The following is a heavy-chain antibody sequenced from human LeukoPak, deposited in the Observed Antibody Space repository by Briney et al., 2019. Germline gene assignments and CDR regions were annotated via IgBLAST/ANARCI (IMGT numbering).Heavy chain of an antibody. CDR2: ISYDGSNK. CDR3: AKDMGGGSRTYYDFWSFYYYGMDV. D-gene: IGHD3-3*01. Sequence: PGRSLRLSCAASGFTFSSYGMHWVRQASGKGLEWVAVISYDGSNKYYADSVKGRFTISRDNSKNTLYLQMNSLRAEDTAVYYCAKDMGGGSRTYYDFWSFYYYGMDVWGQGTTVTVSS. V-gene: IGHV3-30*18. J-gene: IGHJ6*02. CDR1: GFTFSSYG.